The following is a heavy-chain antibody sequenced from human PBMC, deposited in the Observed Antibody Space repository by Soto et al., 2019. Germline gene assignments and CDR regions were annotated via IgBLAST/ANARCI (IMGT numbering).Heavy chain of an antibody. CDR3: ASVGTTVSAFDY. Sequence: QVQLQESGPGLVSPSGTLSLTCAVSGGSISSGNWWSWVRQPPGKGLEWIGEIYHSGSTNYNTSLKSRVTISVDKSKNHFSPRLTSVTAADTAVYYCASVGTTVSAFDYWGQGTLVTVSS. V-gene: IGHV4-4*02. CDR2: IYHSGST. D-gene: IGHD4-4*01. J-gene: IGHJ4*02. CDR1: GGSISSGNW.